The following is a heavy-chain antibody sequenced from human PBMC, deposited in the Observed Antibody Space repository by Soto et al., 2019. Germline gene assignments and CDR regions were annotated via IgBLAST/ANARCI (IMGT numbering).Heavy chain of an antibody. CDR1: GGSISSYY. D-gene: IGHD3-3*01. CDR3: ARASLTIFGVVILNWFDP. J-gene: IGHJ5*02. V-gene: IGHV4-59*01. Sequence: TLSLTCTVSGGSISSYYWSWIRQPPGKGLEWIGYIYYSGSTNYNPSLKSRVTISVDTSKNQFSLKLSSVTAADTAVYYCARASLTIFGVVILNWFDPWGQGTLVTVSS. CDR2: IYYSGST.